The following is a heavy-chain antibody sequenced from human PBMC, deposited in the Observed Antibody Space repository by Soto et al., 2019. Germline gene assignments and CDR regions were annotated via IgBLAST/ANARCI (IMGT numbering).Heavy chain of an antibody. Sequence: QVQLVQSGAEVKKPGASVKVSCKASGYTFTSYDINWVRQATGQGLEWMGWMNPNSGNTGYAQKFQGRVTMTRNTSIRTAYMELSSVRSEDTAVYYCARGGYCSGGSCYYWFGPWGHGTLVTVSS. V-gene: IGHV1-8*01. J-gene: IGHJ5*02. D-gene: IGHD2-15*01. CDR2: MNPNSGNT. CDR3: ARGGYCSGGSCYYWFGP. CDR1: GYTFTSYD.